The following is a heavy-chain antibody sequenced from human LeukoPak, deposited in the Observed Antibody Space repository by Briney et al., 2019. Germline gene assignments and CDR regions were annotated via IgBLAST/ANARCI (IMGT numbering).Heavy chain of an antibody. V-gene: IGHV3-66*02. CDR2: IYSGGST. Sequence: GGSLRLSVEPPEFTAISNYMSWVGQVPGRGREGASVIYSGGSTYYADSVKGRFTISRDNSKNTLYLQMNSLRAEDTAVYYCARDRPYYSSSWWDDYWGQGTLVTVSS. D-gene: IGHD6-13*01. CDR1: EFTAISNY. CDR3: ARDRPYYSSSWWDDY. J-gene: IGHJ4*02.